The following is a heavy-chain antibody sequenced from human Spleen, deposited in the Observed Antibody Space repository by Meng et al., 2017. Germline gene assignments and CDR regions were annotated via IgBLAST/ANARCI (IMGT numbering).Heavy chain of an antibody. J-gene: IGHJ4*02. CDR3: ARSYCSDGGCYQVFDS. CDR2: IFHTEST. V-gene: IGHV4-4*03. D-gene: IGHD2-15*01. CDR1: AASISDTNW. Sequence: LPQVSVPARVEPPGPLSPACAASAASISDTNWWNWVRQPPEKGLEWIGNIFHTESTYYNPSLKSRVTMSIDKSKNQFSLKLTSVTAADTAVYYCARSYCSDGGCYQVFDSWGQGTLVTVSS.